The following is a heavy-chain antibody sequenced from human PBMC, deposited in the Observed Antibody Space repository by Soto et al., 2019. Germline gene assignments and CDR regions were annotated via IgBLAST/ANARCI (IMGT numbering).Heavy chain of an antibody. CDR3: ARGERLYYAYYGMDV. Sequence: QVQLVQSGAEVKKPGASVKVSCKASGYNFIMYAMIWVRQAPGQRPEWMGWINTGNGNTKYSPKLQGRVTITRDTSASTAYMELSSLKSEDTAVYYCARGERLYYAYYGMDVWGQGSTVTVSS. CDR2: INTGNGNT. CDR1: GYNFIMYA. J-gene: IGHJ6*02. D-gene: IGHD2-21*01. V-gene: IGHV1-3*04.